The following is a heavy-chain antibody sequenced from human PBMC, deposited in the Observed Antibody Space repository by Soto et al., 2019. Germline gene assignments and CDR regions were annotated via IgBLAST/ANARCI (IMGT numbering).Heavy chain of an antibody. CDR2: ISWDDNK. Sequence: QITLKESGPTRVKPTQTLTLTCTFSGFSLSSSGVSVGWVRQPPGKALEWLALISWDDNKHYSPSVKSRLTITTDTPTTQVVLTMTNMDPVDTATYYCAHGNYYDGTGYYYGYWYFELWGRGTLVTVSS. CDR3: AHGNYYDGTGYYYGYWYFEL. V-gene: IGHV2-5*02. CDR1: GFSLSSSGVS. J-gene: IGHJ2*01. D-gene: IGHD3-22*01.